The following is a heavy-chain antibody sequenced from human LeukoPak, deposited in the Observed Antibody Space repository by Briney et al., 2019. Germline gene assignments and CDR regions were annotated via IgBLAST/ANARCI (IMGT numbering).Heavy chain of an antibody. J-gene: IGHJ4*02. CDR3: ARAGGLFFDY. Sequence: TSSETLSLTCTVSGGSISSSSSYWAWIRQPPGKGLEWIGSTYYTGSTYRNPSLKSRFTISVDTSKNQFSLKLSSVTAADTAVYYCARAGGLFFDYWGQGTLVTVSS. D-gene: IGHD3-10*01. CDR2: TYYTGST. CDR1: GGSISSSSSY. V-gene: IGHV4-39*01.